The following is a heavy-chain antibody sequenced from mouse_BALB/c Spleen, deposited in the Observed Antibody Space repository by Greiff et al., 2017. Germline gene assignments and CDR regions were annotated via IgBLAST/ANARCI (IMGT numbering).Heavy chain of an antibody. J-gene: IGHJ4*01. CDR1: GFSLTSYG. D-gene: IGHD3-1*01. CDR2: IWAGGST. CDR3: ARDRGSGYPIDYAMDY. Sequence: QVQLKESGPGLVAPSQSLSITCTVSGFSLTSYGVHWVRQPPGKGLEWLGVIWAGGSTNYNSALMSRLSISKDNSKSQVFLKMNSLQTDDTAMYYCARDRGSGYPIDYAMDYWGQGTSVTVSS. V-gene: IGHV2-9*02.